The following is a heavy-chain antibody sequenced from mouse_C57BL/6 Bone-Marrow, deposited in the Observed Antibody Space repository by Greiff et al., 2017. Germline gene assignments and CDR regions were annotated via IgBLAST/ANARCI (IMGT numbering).Heavy chain of an antibody. D-gene: IGHD3-1*01. CDR3: ATAWFSY. Sequence: QVQLQQPGAELVRPGSSVKLSCKASGYTFTSYWMDWVKQRRGQGLEWIGNIYPSDSETHYNQEFKDKATLTVDKSTSTAYMQLSSLTSEDSAVYYCATAWFSYWGQGTLVTVSA. J-gene: IGHJ3*01. V-gene: IGHV1-61*01. CDR1: GYTFTSYW. CDR2: IYPSDSET.